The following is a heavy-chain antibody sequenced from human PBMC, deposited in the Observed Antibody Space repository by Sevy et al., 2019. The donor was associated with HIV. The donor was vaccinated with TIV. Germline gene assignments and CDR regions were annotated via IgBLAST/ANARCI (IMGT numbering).Heavy chain of an antibody. CDR3: AKLRRYNSSWDAFDI. Sequence: GVSLRLSCAASGFTFSSYEMNWVRQAPGKGLEWISYISSSGSTIYYADSVKGRFTISRDNAKNSLYLQMNSLRAEDTAVYYCAKLRRYNSSWDAFDIWGQGTIITVSS. D-gene: IGHD6-13*01. J-gene: IGHJ3*02. CDR2: ISSSGSTI. V-gene: IGHV3-48*03. CDR1: GFTFSSYE.